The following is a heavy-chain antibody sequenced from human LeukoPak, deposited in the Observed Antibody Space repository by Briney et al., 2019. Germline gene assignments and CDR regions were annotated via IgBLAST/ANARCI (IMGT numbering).Heavy chain of an antibody. Sequence: ASVKVSCKASGYTFTSYGISWVRQAPGQGLEWMGWISAYNGNTNYAQKLQGRVTMTTDTSTSTAYMELRSPRSDDTAVYYCARGLEGSGYYYDTNRNYYYYYGMDVWGQGTTVTVSS. CDR1: GYTFTSYG. V-gene: IGHV1-18*01. J-gene: IGHJ6*02. D-gene: IGHD3-22*01. CDR2: ISAYNGNT. CDR3: ARGLEGSGYYYDTNRNYYYYYGMDV.